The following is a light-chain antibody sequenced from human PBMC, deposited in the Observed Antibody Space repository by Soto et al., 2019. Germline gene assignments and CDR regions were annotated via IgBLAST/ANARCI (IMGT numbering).Light chain of an antibody. CDR1: SSNIGAHYD. Sequence: QSVLTQPPSVSGAPVQRVTISCTGSSSNIGAHYDVHWYQQLPGTAPKLLIYGNTNRPSGVPDRFSGSKSGTSASLTITGLQAEDEADYYCQSYDSSLIGGIFGGGTKLTVL. CDR3: QSYDSSLIGGI. CDR2: GNT. J-gene: IGLJ2*01. V-gene: IGLV1-40*01.